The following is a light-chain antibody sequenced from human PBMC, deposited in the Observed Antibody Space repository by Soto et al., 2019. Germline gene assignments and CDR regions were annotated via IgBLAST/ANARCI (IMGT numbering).Light chain of an antibody. CDR2: EIS. CDR3: SSYAGSHSFGV. Sequence: QSALTQPPSASGSPGQSVTISCTGTSSDVGGDNYVSWYQQHPGKAPKLMIYEISKRPSGVPDRFSGSKSGNTASLAVSGLQAEDEADYYCSSYAGSHSFGVFGGGTKLTVL. V-gene: IGLV2-8*01. CDR1: SSDVGGDNY. J-gene: IGLJ2*01.